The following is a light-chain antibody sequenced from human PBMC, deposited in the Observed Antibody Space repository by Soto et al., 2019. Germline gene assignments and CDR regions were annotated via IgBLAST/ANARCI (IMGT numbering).Light chain of an antibody. V-gene: IGLV1-40*01. CDR3: SLYTSENTYV. J-gene: IGLJ1*01. Sequence: QSVLTQPPSVSGAPGQRVTISCSGSSSNFGAGYAVQWYQQLPGTAPKLLIYGNNNRPSGVPDRFSGSKSGTSASLAITGLQAEDEADYYCSLYTSENTYVFGTGTKVTVL. CDR2: GNN. CDR1: SSNFGAGYA.